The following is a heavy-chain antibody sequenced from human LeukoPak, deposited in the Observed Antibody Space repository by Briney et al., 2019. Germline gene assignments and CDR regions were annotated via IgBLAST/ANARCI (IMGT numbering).Heavy chain of an antibody. CDR2: ISDSGSSI. CDR3: ARRRTGILSP. D-gene: IGHD3-9*01. CDR1: GFTFSSYE. J-gene: IGHJ5*02. V-gene: IGHV3-48*03. Sequence: PGGSLRLSCAASGFTFSSYEMNWVRQAPGKGREWVSYISDSGSSIYYVDSVKGGFTISRDNAKNSLYLQMNSLRAEDTTIYYCARRRTGILSPWGQGTLVTVSS.